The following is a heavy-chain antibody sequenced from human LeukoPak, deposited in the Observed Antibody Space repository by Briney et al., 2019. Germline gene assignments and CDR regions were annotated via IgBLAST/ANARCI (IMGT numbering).Heavy chain of an antibody. CDR1: GGSVSDYY. V-gene: IGHV4-59*02. J-gene: IGHJ6*03. CDR3: ARTTEGGYTYGYFYYYYMDV. CDR2: IYYTGT. D-gene: IGHD5-18*01. Sequence: SETLSLTCTVSGGSVSDYYWSWIRQSPGKGLEWIGYIYYTGTSYNPSLKSRVTISADTSKNQFSLNLSSVTAADTAVYYCARTTEGGYTYGYFYYYYMDVWGKGTTVTISS.